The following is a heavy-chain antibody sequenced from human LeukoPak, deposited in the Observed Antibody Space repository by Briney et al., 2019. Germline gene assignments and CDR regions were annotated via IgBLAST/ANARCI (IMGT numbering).Heavy chain of an antibody. J-gene: IGHJ6*02. CDR2: IYYSGST. Sequence: SETLSLTCTVSGGSISTYYWSWIRQPPGKGLEWIGYIYYSGSTNYNPSLKSRVTISVDTSKNQFSLKLSSVTAADTAVYYCARDRVVTWGMDVWGQGTTVTVSS. D-gene: IGHD3-10*01. CDR1: GGSISTYY. CDR3: ARDRVVTWGMDV. V-gene: IGHV4-59*01.